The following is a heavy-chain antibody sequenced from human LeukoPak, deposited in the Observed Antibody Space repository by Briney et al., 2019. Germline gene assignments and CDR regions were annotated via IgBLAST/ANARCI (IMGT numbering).Heavy chain of an antibody. Sequence: GGSLRLSCAASGFTFSSYAMSWVRQAPGKGLEWVSAISGSGGSTYYADSVKGRFTISRDNSKNTLYLQMNSLRAEDTAVYYCAKRLGYCTNGVCQEFDYWGQGTPVTVSS. V-gene: IGHV3-23*01. CDR1: GFTFSSYA. D-gene: IGHD2-8*01. J-gene: IGHJ4*02. CDR3: AKRLGYCTNGVCQEFDY. CDR2: ISGSGGST.